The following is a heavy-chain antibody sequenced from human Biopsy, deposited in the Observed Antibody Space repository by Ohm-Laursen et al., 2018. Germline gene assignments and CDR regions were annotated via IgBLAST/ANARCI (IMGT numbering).Heavy chain of an antibody. V-gene: IGHV3-9*01. D-gene: IGHD1-7*01. Sequence: SLRLSCTASGFSFDDFAMHWVRQSPGKGLEWVAGIDWNSRNINYGDSVKGRFSVSRDNAKNSLYLQMNSLRGEDTALYYCVKDANWNYVWDRPGATKGMDVWGQGTTVTVSS. CDR1: GFSFDDFA. J-gene: IGHJ6*02. CDR3: VKDANWNYVWDRPGATKGMDV. CDR2: IDWNSRNI.